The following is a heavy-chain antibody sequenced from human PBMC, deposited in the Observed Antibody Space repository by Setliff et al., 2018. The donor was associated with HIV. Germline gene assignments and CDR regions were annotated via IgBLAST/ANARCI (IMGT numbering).Heavy chain of an antibody. Sequence: AGGSLRLSCTASGFIFSSYWMSWVRQAPGKGLEWVANIKQGGSEKYYVDSVKGRFTMSRDNAKNSLFLQMNSLRAEDTAVYYCARHHIVVVTAIAPGAFDIWGQGTMVTVSS. V-gene: IGHV3-7*01. CDR3: ARHHIVVVTAIAPGAFDI. J-gene: IGHJ3*02. CDR1: GFIFSSYW. CDR2: IKQGGSEK. D-gene: IGHD2-21*02.